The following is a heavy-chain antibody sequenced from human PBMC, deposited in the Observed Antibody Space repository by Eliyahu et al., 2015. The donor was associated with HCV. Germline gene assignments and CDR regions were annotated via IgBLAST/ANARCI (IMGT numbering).Heavy chain of an antibody. V-gene: IGHV4-39*01. CDR1: GGSXSSXSSY. Sequence: QLQLQESGPGLVKPSXTLSLTCTVXGGSXSSXSSYWGXXRQPPGXGLXWIANIYYSGSTNYNPSLESRVTISVDTSKNQFSLKLSSVTAADTAVYYCARRAHYSNYLSLGFDAWGPGTLVTVSS. CDR2: IYYSGST. J-gene: IGHJ5*02. D-gene: IGHD4-11*01. CDR3: ARRAHYSNYLSLGFDA.